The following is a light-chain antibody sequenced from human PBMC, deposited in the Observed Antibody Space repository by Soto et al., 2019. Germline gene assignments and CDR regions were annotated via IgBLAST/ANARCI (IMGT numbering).Light chain of an antibody. Sequence: QSVLTQPPSVSAAPGQKVTISCSGTSSNIGNNPVSWYQQLPGTAPKLLIYDNDKRPSGIPDRFSGSKSGTSATLGITGLQTGDEADYYCGTWDSSLSADVFGGGTQLTVL. CDR1: SSNIGNNP. CDR2: DND. J-gene: IGLJ2*01. V-gene: IGLV1-51*01. CDR3: GTWDSSLSADV.